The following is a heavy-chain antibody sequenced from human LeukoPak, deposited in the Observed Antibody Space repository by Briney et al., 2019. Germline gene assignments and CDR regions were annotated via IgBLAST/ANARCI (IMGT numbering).Heavy chain of an antibody. D-gene: IGHD6-13*01. CDR3: AREIAAAAPVFDY. CDR1: GYTFTSYG. Sequence: ASVKVSCKASGYTFTSYGISWVRQAPGQGLEWMGGIIPIFGTANYAQKFQGRVTITADESTSTAYMELSSLRSEDTAVYYCAREIAAAAPVFDYWGQGTLVTVSS. V-gene: IGHV1-69*13. J-gene: IGHJ4*02. CDR2: IIPIFGTA.